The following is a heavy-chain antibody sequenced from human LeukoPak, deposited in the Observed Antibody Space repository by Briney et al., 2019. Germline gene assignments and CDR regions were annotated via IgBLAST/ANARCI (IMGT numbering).Heavy chain of an antibody. V-gene: IGHV1-2*02. CDR3: ARAVVRGVINSPLGY. D-gene: IGHD3-10*01. J-gene: IGHJ4*02. CDR2: INPNSGGT. Sequence: ASVKVSCKASGYTFTGYYMHWVRQAPGQGLEWMGWINPNSGGTNCAQKFQGRVTMTRDTSISTAYMELSRLRSDDTAVYYCARAVVRGVINSPLGYWGQGTLVTVSS. CDR1: GYTFTGYY.